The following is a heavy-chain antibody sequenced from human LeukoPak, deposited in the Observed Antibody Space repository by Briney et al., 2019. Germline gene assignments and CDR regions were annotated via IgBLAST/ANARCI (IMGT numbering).Heavy chain of an antibody. CDR1: GFPFSIYE. D-gene: IGHD6-19*01. CDR3: ALLAVASDFDY. Sequence: GGSLRLSCAVSGFPFSIYEMNWVRQAPGKGLEWVSNIGSSGTTIYYADSVKGRFSISRDNAKSSLYLQMNSLRVEDTAVYYCALLAVASDFDYWGRGALVTVSS. CDR2: IGSSGTTI. V-gene: IGHV3-48*03. J-gene: IGHJ4*02.